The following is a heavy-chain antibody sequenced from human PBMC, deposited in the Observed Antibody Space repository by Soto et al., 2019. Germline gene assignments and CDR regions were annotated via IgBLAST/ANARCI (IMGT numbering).Heavy chain of an antibody. D-gene: IGHD3-10*01. CDR1: GGSISSGDYY. CDR2: IYYSGST. V-gene: IGHV4-30-4*01. J-gene: IGHJ5*02. Sequence: SETLSLTCTVSGGSISSGDYYWSWIRQPPGKGLEWIGYIYYSGSTYYNPSLKSRVTISVDTSKNQFSLKLSSVTAADTAVYYCARVQYYYGSGSYRWFDPWGQGTLVTVSS. CDR3: ARVQYYYGSGSYRWFDP.